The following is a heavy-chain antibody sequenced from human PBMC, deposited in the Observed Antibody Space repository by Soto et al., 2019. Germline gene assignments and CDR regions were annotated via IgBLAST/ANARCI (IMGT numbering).Heavy chain of an antibody. J-gene: IGHJ4*01. CDR3: ARDGGRHSGGINY. CDR2: IIPIFGTA. Sequence: QVELVQSAAEVKKPGSSVKDSCNASVGNFSSYSINGVRQAPGQGPEWMGAIIPIFGTANYAQKFQGRVTISANESTTTAYKELSSLGSEDTAVYYCARDGGRHSGGINY. CDR1: VGNFSSYS. D-gene: IGHD1-26*01. V-gene: IGHV1-69*01.